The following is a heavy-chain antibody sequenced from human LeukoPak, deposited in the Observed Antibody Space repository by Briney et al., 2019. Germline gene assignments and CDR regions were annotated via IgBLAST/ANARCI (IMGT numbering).Heavy chain of an antibody. CDR3: AKHXTGYPSDAFDI. J-gene: IGHJ3*02. V-gene: IGHV1-18*01. D-gene: IGHD3-9*01. CDR2: INPYNGDT. CDR1: GYNFSSYG. Sequence: ASVKVSCKASGYNFSSYGISWVRQAPGQGLEWIAWINPYNGDTNYVQTLQGRLTITRDTSTSTAYLDLRSLRSDDTAVYYCAKHXTGYPSDAFDIWGQGTMVTVSS.